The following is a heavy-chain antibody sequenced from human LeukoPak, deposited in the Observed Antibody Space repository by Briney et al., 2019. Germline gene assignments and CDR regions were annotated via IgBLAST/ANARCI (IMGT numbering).Heavy chain of an antibody. V-gene: IGHV4-34*01. CDR1: GGSFSGYY. J-gene: IGHJ4*02. CDR2: INHSGST. Sequence: PSETLSLTCAFYGGSFSGYYWSWIRQPPGKGLEWIGEINHSGSTNYNPSLKSRVTISVDTSKNQFSLKLSSVTAADTAVYYCARRPPGAPFDYWGQGTLVTVSS. D-gene: IGHD1-26*01. CDR3: ARRPPGAPFDY.